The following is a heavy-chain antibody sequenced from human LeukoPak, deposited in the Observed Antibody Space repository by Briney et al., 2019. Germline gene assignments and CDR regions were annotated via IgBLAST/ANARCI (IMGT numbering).Heavy chain of an antibody. CDR3: ARGSKMATISDY. J-gene: IGHJ4*02. D-gene: IGHD5-24*01. Sequence: PSETLSLTCTVSGGSISIYYWSWIRQPPGKGLEWIGYIYSSGSTNYNPSLKSRVTMSVDTSKNQFSLKLSSVTAADTAVYYCARGSKMATISDYWGQGTLVTVSS. V-gene: IGHV4-59*01. CDR1: GGSISIYY. CDR2: IYSSGST.